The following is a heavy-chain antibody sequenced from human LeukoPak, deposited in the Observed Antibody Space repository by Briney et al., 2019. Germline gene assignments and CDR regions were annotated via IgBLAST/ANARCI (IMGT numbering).Heavy chain of an antibody. Sequence: SETLSLTCAVYGGSFSGYYWSWIRQPPGKGLEWIGEINHSGSTNYNPSLKSRVTTSVDTSKNQFSLKLSSVTAADTAVYYCARLGLGYGDSGDYWGQGTLVTVSS. CDR3: ARLGLGYGDSGDY. J-gene: IGHJ4*02. CDR2: INHSGST. CDR1: GGSFSGYY. D-gene: IGHD4-17*01. V-gene: IGHV4-34*01.